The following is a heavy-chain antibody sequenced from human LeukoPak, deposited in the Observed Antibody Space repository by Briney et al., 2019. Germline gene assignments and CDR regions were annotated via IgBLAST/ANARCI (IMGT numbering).Heavy chain of an antibody. CDR3: ARSIIAAYDAFDI. J-gene: IGHJ3*02. V-gene: IGHV4-59*01. D-gene: IGHD6-13*01. CDR2: IYYSGST. CDR1: GGSISSYY. Sequence: SETLSLTCTVSGGSISSYYWSWIRQPPGEGLEWIGYIYYSGSTNYNPSLKSRVTISVDTSKNQFSLKLSSVTAADTAVYYCARSIIAAYDAFDIWGQGTMVTVSS.